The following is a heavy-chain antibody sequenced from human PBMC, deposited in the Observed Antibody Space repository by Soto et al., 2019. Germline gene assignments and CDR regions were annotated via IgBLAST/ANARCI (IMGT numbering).Heavy chain of an antibody. J-gene: IGHJ6*02. D-gene: IGHD2-15*01. CDR1: GGTFSSYA. V-gene: IGHV1-69*01. CDR3: ARSQGGSSSLDIYYYYYYGMDV. Sequence: QVQLVQSGAEVKKPGSSVKVSCKAPGGTFSSYAISWVRQAPGQGLEWMGGIIPIFATAKYAQKFQGRVTITADESTSTGYMELSSLRSEDTAVYYCARSQGGSSSLDIYYYYYYGMDVCGQGTTVTVSS. CDR2: IIPIFATA.